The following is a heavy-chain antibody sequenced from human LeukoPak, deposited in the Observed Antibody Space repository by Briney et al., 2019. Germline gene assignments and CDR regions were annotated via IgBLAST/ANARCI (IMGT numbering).Heavy chain of an antibody. D-gene: IGHD3-22*01. J-gene: IGHJ4*02. CDR3: ARHVYYDSIGDYSSY. Sequence: SETLSLTCSVSGGSISRGSYSWGWVRQPRGEGLEWIGSIYYSGSTYYNPSLKGRVTISVDTSKNQFSLNLSSVTAADTAVYHCARHVYYDSIGDYSSYWGQGTLVTVSS. CDR1: GGSISRGSYS. CDR2: IYYSGST. V-gene: IGHV4-39*01.